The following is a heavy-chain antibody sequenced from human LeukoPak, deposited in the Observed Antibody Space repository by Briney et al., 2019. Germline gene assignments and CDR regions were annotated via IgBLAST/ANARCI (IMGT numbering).Heavy chain of an antibody. CDR2: ISYDGSNK. V-gene: IGHV3-30*04. Sequence: PGGSLRLSCAASGFTFSSYAMHWVRQAPGKGLEWVAVISYDGSNKYYADSVKGRFTISRDNSKNTLYLQMNSLRAEDTAVYYCARGGPNYYDSSGYYYGDYWGQGTLVTVSS. D-gene: IGHD3-22*01. CDR1: GFTFSSYA. CDR3: ARGGPNYYDSSGYYYGDY. J-gene: IGHJ4*02.